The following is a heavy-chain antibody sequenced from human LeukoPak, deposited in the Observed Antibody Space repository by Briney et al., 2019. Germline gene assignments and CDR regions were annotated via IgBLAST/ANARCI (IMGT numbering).Heavy chain of an antibody. V-gene: IGHV3-7*01. J-gene: IGHJ4*02. CDR3: ATDPASYCTSSTCDFDY. Sequence: RTGGSLRLSCAASGFTFSSYWMSWVRQAPGKGLEWVANIKQDGTEKYYVDSVRGRFTIFRDNAQNSLYLQMNNLGAEDTAVYYCATDPASYCTSSTCDFDYWGQGTLVTVSS. D-gene: IGHD2-8*01. CDR2: IKQDGTEK. CDR1: GFTFSSYW.